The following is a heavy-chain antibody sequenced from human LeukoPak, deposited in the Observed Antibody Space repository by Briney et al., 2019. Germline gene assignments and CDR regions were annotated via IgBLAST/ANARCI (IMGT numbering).Heavy chain of an antibody. CDR2: INPNSGGT. Sequence: ASVKVSCKASGGTFSSYAISWVRQAPGQGLEWMGWINPNSGGTNYAQKFQGRVTMTRDTSISTAYMELSRLRSDDTAVYYCAPARGAPGGRWYYWGQGTLVTVSS. CDR1: GGTFSSYA. D-gene: IGHD1-26*01. V-gene: IGHV1-2*02. CDR3: APARGAPGGRWYY. J-gene: IGHJ4*02.